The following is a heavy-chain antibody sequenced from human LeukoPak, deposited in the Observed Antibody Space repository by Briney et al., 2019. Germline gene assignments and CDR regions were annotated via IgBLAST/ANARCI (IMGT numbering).Heavy chain of an antibody. CDR2: IGGNGGAT. CDR3: ARDMGRAWYGPPDY. D-gene: IGHD6-13*01. CDR1: GFTFRGYA. J-gene: IGHJ4*02. V-gene: IGHV3-23*01. Sequence: GGSLRLSCAASGFTFRGYAMSWVRQAPGKGLEWVSGIGGNGGATYYADSVKGRFRIARDNSKNTLYLQMNSLRAEDTAVYFCARDMGRAWYGPPDYWGQGTLVTVSS.